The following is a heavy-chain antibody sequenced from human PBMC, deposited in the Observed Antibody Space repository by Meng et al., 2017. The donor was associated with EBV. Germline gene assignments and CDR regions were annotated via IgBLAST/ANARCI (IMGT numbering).Heavy chain of an antibody. J-gene: IGHJ5*02. CDR3: ARGVGTIFGVVIKIWFDP. D-gene: IGHD3-3*01. CDR1: GYTFTSLC. Sequence: VQAGGEGKKPGGSVKVSGKSSGYTFTSLCIDWVRQATGQGLEWMGWMNPSSGNTGYAQKFQGRVTMTRNISRSTAYMEQSSLRSEDTAGYYCARGVGTIFGVVIKIWFDPWGQGALVTVSS. V-gene: IGHV1-8*01. CDR2: MNPSSGNT.